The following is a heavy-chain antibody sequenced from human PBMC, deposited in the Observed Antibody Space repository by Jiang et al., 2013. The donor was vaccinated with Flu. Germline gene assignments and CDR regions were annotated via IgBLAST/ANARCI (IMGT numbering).Heavy chain of an antibody. J-gene: IGHJ6*03. CDR1: GYTFTSYG. CDR2: ISAYNGNT. CDR3: AKTNYGSGTPYYYYYYYMDV. D-gene: IGHD3-10*01. Sequence: EVKKPGASVKVSCKASGYTFTSYGISWVRQAPGQGLEWMGWISAYNGNTNYAQRLQGRVTMTTDTSTSTAYMELRSLRSDDTAVYYCAKTNYGSGTPYYYYYYYMDVWGKGTTVTVSS. V-gene: IGHV1-18*04.